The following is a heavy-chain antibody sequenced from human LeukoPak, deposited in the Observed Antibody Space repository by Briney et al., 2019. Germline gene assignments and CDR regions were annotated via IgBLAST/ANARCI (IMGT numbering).Heavy chain of an antibody. CDR2: IRYDGSNK. J-gene: IGHJ3*02. Sequence: GGSLRLSCAASGFTFSSYGMHWVRQAPGKGLEWEAFIRYDGSNKYYADSVKGRFTISRDNSKNTLYLQMNSLRAEDTAVYYCAKDYSGWLNDAFDIWGLGTMVTVSS. CDR1: GFTFSSYG. V-gene: IGHV3-30*02. D-gene: IGHD5-12*01. CDR3: AKDYSGWLNDAFDI.